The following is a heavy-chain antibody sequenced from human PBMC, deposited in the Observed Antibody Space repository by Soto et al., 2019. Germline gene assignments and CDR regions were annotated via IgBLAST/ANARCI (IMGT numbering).Heavy chain of an antibody. CDR1: GFTFSSYG. Sequence: GGSLRLSCAASGFTFSSYGMHWVRQAPGKGLEWVDVISYDGSNKYYADSVKGRFTISRDNSKNTLYLQMNSLRAEDTAVYYCAKTIVDVWGKGTTVTVSS. J-gene: IGHJ6*04. V-gene: IGHV3-30*18. CDR3: AKTIVDV. CDR2: ISYDGSNK.